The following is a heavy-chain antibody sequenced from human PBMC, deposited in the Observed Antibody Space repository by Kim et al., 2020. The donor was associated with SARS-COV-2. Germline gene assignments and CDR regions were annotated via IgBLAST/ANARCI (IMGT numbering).Heavy chain of an antibody. J-gene: IGHJ4*02. CDR1: GFTFSSYS. Sequence: GGSLRLSCAASGFTFSSYSMNWVRQAPGKGLEWVSSISSSSSYIYYADSVKGRFTISRDNAKNSLYLQMNSLRAEDTAVYYCARDRDNWNDFDYWGQGTLVTVSS. CDR2: ISSSSSYI. D-gene: IGHD1-20*01. CDR3: ARDRDNWNDFDY. V-gene: IGHV3-21*01.